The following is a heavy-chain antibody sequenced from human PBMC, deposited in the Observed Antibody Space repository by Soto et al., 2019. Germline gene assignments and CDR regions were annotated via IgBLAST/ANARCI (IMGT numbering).Heavy chain of an antibody. Sequence: SETLSLTCAVYGGSFSGYYWSWIRQPPGKGLEWIGEINHSGSTNYNPSLKSRVTISVDTSKNQFSLKLSSVTAADTAVYYCARDMITFGGVIVGFDYWGQGTTVTVSS. D-gene: IGHD3-16*02. CDR1: GGSFSGYY. CDR3: ARDMITFGGVIVGFDY. CDR2: INHSGST. J-gene: IGHJ4*03. V-gene: IGHV4-34*01.